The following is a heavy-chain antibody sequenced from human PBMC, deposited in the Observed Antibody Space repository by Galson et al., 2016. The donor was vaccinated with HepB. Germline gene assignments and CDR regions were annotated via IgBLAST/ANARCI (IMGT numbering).Heavy chain of an antibody. CDR3: ARDVTVTMGRGVLDY. D-gene: IGHD3-10*01. CDR2: ICFDGSNI. J-gene: IGHJ4*02. V-gene: IGHV3-33*01. Sequence: SLRLSCAASGFTFSSYCMHWVRQAPGKGLEWVAMICFDGSNIYYVDSVKGRFTISRDNSKTTLYLEMNSLRAEDTAVYYCARDVTVTMGRGVLDYWGQGTLVTVSS. CDR1: GFTFSSYC.